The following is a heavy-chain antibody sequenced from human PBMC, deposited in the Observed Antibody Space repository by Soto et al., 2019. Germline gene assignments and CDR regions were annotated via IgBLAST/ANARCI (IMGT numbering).Heavy chain of an antibody. CDR2: ISYDVSNK. D-gene: IGHD3-3*01. Sequence: GGSLRLSCAASGFTFSSYGMHWVRQAPGKGLDWVAVISYDVSNKYYADSVKGRFTISRDNSKNTLYLQMNSLRSEDTAVYYCAKPVAYDLWSGYQGGAFDIWGQGTMVTVSS. CDR3: AKPVAYDLWSGYQGGAFDI. J-gene: IGHJ3*02. CDR1: GFTFSSYG. V-gene: IGHV3-30*18.